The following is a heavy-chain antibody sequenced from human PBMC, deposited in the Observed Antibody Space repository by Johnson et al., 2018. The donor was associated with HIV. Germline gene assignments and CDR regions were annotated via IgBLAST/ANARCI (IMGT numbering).Heavy chain of an antibody. CDR1: GFTFSSYA. Sequence: QVQLVESGGGVVQPGRSLRLSCAASGFTFSSYAMHWVRQAPGKGLEWVAVISNDGSNKYYADSVKGGFTISRDNSKNTLYLQMNSLVDDDTAVYYFARSQYDSSGYGIWGQGTMVTVSS. V-gene: IGHV3-30*14. J-gene: IGHJ3*02. CDR2: ISNDGSNK. D-gene: IGHD3-22*01. CDR3: ARSQYDSSGYGI.